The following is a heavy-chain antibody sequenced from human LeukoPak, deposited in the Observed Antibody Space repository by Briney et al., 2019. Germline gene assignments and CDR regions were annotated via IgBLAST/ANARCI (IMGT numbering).Heavy chain of an antibody. CDR1: GFTFSSYA. CDR2: ISGSDGST. Sequence: GGSLRLSCAASGFTFSSYAMSWVRQAPGKGLEWVSGISGSDGSTNYADSVKGRFTISRENSKNTLYLQMNSLRADDTAEYYCAKRDYDHHYMDVWGKGTTVTVSS. CDR3: AKRDYDHHYMDV. J-gene: IGHJ6*03. V-gene: IGHV3-23*01.